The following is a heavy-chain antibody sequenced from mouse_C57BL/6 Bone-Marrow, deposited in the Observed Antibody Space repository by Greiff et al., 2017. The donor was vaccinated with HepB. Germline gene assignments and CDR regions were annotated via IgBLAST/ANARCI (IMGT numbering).Heavy chain of an antibody. D-gene: IGHD1-1*01. V-gene: IGHV1-9*01. CDR1: GYTFTGYW. Sequence: QVQLQQSGAELMKPGASVKLSCKATGYTFTGYWIEWVKQRPGHGLEWIGEILPGRGSTNYNEKFKGKATFTADTSSNTAYMQLSSLTTEDSAIYYCARCGFITTVVASYYFDYWGQGTTLTVSS. CDR2: ILPGRGST. CDR3: ARCGFITTVVASYYFDY. J-gene: IGHJ2*01.